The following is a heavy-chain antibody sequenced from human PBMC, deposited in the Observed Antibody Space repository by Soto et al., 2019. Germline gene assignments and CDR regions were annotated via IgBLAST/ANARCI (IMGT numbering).Heavy chain of an antibody. V-gene: IGHV3-30*18. Sequence: QVKLVESGGGVVQPGRSLRLSCAASGFTFSSYGMHWVRQAPGKGLEWVAVISYDGSNKYYADSVKGRFTISRDNSKNTLYLQMNSLRAEDTAVYYCAKAQPDYATVTTAISYWGQGTLVTVSS. D-gene: IGHD4-17*01. CDR3: AKAQPDYATVTTAISY. CDR2: ISYDGSNK. J-gene: IGHJ4*02. CDR1: GFTFSSYG.